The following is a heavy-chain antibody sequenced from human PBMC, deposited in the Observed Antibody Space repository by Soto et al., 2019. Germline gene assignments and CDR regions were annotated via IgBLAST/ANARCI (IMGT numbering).Heavy chain of an antibody. CDR2: ISTYFGNT. D-gene: IGHD3-22*01. CDR3: ARGAFGGYYRKPSSYFDY. J-gene: IGHJ4*02. CDR1: GGTFSSYT. Sequence: GASVKVSCKASGGTFSSYTISWVRQAPGQGLEWMGWISTYFGNTNYAQNLQGRVTMTRDTSTSTVYMELSSLRSEDTAVYYCARGAFGGYYRKPSSYFDYWGQGTLVTVSS. V-gene: IGHV1-18*01.